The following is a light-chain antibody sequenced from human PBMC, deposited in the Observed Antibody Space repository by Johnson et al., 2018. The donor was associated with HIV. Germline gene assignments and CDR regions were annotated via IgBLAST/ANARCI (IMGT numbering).Light chain of an antibody. J-gene: IGLJ1*01. CDR1: SSNIGNNY. CDR2: DNN. CDR3: GTWDSSLGAFV. V-gene: IGLV1-51*01. Sequence: QSVLTQPPSVSAAPGQKVTISCSGSSSNIGNNYVSWYQQLPGRAPKLLIYDNNKRPSGIPDRFSGSKSGTSATLGITGLQTGDEADYYCGTWDSSLGAFVFGTGTKFTVL.